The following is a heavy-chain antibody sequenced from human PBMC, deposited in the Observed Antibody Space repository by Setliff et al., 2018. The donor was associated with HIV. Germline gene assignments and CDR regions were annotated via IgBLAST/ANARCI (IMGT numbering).Heavy chain of an antibody. CDR3: AADLAEYGSGEFDN. J-gene: IGHJ4*02. Sequence: PGGSLRLSCAASGFTFSRYAMTWVRQAPGKGPEWVGRIRSETSGGTRDYAAPVKGRFTVSRDDSTNSVFLQMSSLKIEDTAVYYCAADLAEYGSGEFDNWGQGTLVTVSS. V-gene: IGHV3-15*01. D-gene: IGHD3-10*01. CDR1: GFTFSRYA. CDR2: IRSETSGGTR.